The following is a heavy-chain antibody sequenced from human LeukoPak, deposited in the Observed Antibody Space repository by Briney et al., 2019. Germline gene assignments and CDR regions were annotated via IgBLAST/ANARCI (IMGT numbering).Heavy chain of an antibody. CDR2: IKSKTDGGTT. CDR3: SGYCSSTSCYKGLNYYYYYGMDV. Sequence: GGSLRLSCAASGFTFSNAWMSWVRQAPGKGLEWVGRIKSKTDGGTTDYAAPVKGRFTISRDDSKNTLYLQMNSLKTEDTAVYYCSGYCSSTSCYKGLNYYYYYGMDVWGQGTTVTVSS. CDR1: GFTFSNAW. D-gene: IGHD2-2*02. V-gene: IGHV3-15*01. J-gene: IGHJ6*02.